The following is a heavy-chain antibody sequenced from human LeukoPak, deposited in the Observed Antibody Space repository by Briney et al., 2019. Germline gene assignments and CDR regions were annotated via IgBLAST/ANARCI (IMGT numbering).Heavy chain of an antibody. CDR2: IIPIFGTA. J-gene: IGHJ3*02. D-gene: IGHD2-2*01. Sequence: SVKVSCKASGGTFSSYVISWVRQAPGQGLEWMGGIIPIFGTANYAQKFQGRVTITADESTSTAYMELSSLRSEDTAVYYCARSYCSSTSCPSDDAFDIWGQGTMVTVSS. CDR3: ARSYCSSTSCPSDDAFDI. CDR1: GGTFSSYV. V-gene: IGHV1-69*13.